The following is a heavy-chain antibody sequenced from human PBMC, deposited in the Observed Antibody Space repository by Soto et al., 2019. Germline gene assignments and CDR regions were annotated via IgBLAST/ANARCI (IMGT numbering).Heavy chain of an antibody. CDR3: ARDHSGRGGYCSSTSCFNWFDP. CDR2: ISSSSSYI. V-gene: IGHV3-21*01. CDR1: GFTFSSYS. Sequence: EVQLVESGGGLVKPGGSLRLSCAASGFTFSSYSMNWVRQAPGKGLEWVSSISSSSSYIYYADSVKGRFTISRDNAKNSLYLQMSSLRAEDTAVYYCARDHSGRGGYCSSTSCFNWFDPWGQGTLVTVSS. J-gene: IGHJ5*02. D-gene: IGHD2-2*03.